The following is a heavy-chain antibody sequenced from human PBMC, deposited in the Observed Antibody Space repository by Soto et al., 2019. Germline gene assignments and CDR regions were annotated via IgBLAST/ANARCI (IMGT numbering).Heavy chain of an antibody. CDR2: ISAYNGNT. CDR1: GYTFTSYG. J-gene: IGHJ4*02. CDR3: TRGGSRIQPSFRTGDY. Sequence: QVQLVQSGAEVKKPGASVKVSCKASGYTFTSYGISWVRQAPGQGLEWMGWISAYNGNTNYAQKLQGRVTMTTDTSTSTADMELRSLRSDDTAVYYCTRGGSRIQPSFRTGDYWGQGHLVTVSS. D-gene: IGHD5-18*01. V-gene: IGHV1-18*01.